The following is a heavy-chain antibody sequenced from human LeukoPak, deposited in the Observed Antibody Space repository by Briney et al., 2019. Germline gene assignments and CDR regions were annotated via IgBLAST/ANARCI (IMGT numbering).Heavy chain of an antibody. CDR1: GFTFSSYA. Sequence: GGSLRLSCAASGFTFSSYAMHWVRQAPGKGLEWVSYISSSGSTIYYADSVKGRFTISRDNAKNSLYLQMNSLRAEDTAVYYCAKGLGDFGRTGAFDIWGQGTMVTVSS. D-gene: IGHD2-21*02. V-gene: IGHV3-48*03. CDR2: ISSSGSTI. J-gene: IGHJ3*02. CDR3: AKGLGDFGRTGAFDI.